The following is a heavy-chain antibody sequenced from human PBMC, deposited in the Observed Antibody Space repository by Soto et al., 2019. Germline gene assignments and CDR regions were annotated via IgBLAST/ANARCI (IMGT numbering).Heavy chain of an antibody. J-gene: IGHJ4*02. CDR1: GFTFTSYG. Sequence: QAHLVESGGGVVQPGRSLRLSYAASGFTFTSYGMHWVRQAPGTRLEWVAVISYDGGLQHYADSVKGRFTISRDNSKNMVLLQMTSLRAEDTAVYYCVSDRGYGHASVPYSWGQGTLVSVSS. V-gene: IGHV3-30*03. CDR3: VSDRGYGHASVPYS. CDR2: ISYDGGLQ. D-gene: IGHD5-18*01.